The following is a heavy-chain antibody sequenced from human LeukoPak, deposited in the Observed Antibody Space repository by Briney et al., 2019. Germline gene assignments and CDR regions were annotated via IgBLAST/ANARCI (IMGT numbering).Heavy chain of an antibody. CDR1: GFTFSSYS. Sequence: GGSLRLSFAASGFTFSSYSMNWVRQAPGKGLEWVSYISSSSSTIYYADSVKGRFTISRDNAKNSLYLQMNSLRAEDTAVYYCARDLQFAYWGQGTLVTVSS. V-gene: IGHV3-48*01. CDR2: ISSSSSTI. CDR3: ARDLQFAY. D-gene: IGHD3-10*01. J-gene: IGHJ4*02.